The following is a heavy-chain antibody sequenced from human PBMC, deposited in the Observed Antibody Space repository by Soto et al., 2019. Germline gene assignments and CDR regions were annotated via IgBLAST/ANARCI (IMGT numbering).Heavy chain of an antibody. J-gene: IGHJ6*02. CDR1: GGSISSGDYY. CDR2: IYYSGST. D-gene: IGHD2-15*01. V-gene: IGHV4-30-4*01. Sequence: LSLTCTVSGGSISSGDYYWSWIRQPPGKGLEWIGYIYYSGSTYYNPSLKSRVTISVDTSKNQFSLKLSSVTAADTAVYYCARDCSGGSCSAPYYYYGMDVWGQGTEVTVSS. CDR3: ARDCSGGSCSAPYYYYGMDV.